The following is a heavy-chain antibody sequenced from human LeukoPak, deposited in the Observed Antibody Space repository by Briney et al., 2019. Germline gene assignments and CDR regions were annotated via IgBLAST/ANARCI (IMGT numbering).Heavy chain of an antibody. D-gene: IGHD6-19*01. V-gene: IGHV1-69*13. CDR2: IVPIFGTA. Sequence: SVKVPCKASGGTFSSYAISWVRQAPGQGLEWMGGIVPIFGTANYAQKFQGRVTITADESTSTAYMELSSLRSEDTAVYYCARQGKVAEVNWFDPWGQGTLVTVSS. CDR3: ARQGKVAEVNWFDP. CDR1: GGTFSSYA. J-gene: IGHJ5*02.